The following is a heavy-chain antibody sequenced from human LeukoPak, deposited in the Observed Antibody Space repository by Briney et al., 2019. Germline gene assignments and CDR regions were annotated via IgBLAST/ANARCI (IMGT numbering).Heavy chain of an antibody. CDR2: IYYSGST. Sequence: PSETLSLTCTVSGGSISSYYWSWIRQPPGKGLEWIGYIYYSGSTNYNPSLKSRVTISGDTSKNQFSLKLSSVTAADTAVYYCAREALDNWFDPWGQGTLVTVSS. V-gene: IGHV4-59*01. D-gene: IGHD6-6*01. J-gene: IGHJ5*02. CDR3: AREALDNWFDP. CDR1: GGSISSYY.